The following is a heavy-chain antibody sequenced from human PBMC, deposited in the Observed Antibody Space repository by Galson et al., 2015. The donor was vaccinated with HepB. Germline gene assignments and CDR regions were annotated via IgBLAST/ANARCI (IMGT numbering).Heavy chain of an antibody. V-gene: IGHV3-7*03. CDR3: ARDETHYSDTSSSYYDAFDL. CDR2: IRRDGSVT. Sequence: SLRLSCAASGFTFSDYWMTWVRQAPGRGPEWVANIRRDGSVTHYVDSVTGRFTISRDNAKDSLFLQMNSLRVEDTAVYYCARDETHYSDTSSSYYDAFDLWGPGTMVTVSS. D-gene: IGHD3-22*01. CDR1: GFTFSDYW. J-gene: IGHJ3*01.